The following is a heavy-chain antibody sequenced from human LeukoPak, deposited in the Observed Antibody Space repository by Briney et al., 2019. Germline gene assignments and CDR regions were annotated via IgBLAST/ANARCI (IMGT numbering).Heavy chain of an antibody. CDR1: GGSFSGYY. J-gene: IGHJ4*02. D-gene: IGHD3-3*01. CDR3: ATRITIFGVVTKPFDY. CDR2: INHSGST. Sequence: SETLSLTCAVYGGSFSGYYWSWIRQPPGKGLEWIGEINHSGSTNYNPSLKSRVTISVDTSKNQFSLKLSSVTAADTAVYYCATRITIFGVVTKPFDYWGQGTLVTVSS. V-gene: IGHV4-34*01.